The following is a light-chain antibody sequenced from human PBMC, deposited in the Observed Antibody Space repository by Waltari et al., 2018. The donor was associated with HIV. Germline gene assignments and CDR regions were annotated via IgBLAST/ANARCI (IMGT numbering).Light chain of an antibody. V-gene: IGKV3-20*01. Sequence: EIVLTQSPGTLSLSQGERAALPCRASQSVTSNYLAWYQMKPSRAPRLLISGASNRASGIPDRCSGSGAGTDFTLTISRLEPEDFAVYDCQQYGTSQWTFGRGTKVEI. CDR3: QQYGTSQWT. CDR1: QSVTSNY. CDR2: GAS. J-gene: IGKJ1*01.